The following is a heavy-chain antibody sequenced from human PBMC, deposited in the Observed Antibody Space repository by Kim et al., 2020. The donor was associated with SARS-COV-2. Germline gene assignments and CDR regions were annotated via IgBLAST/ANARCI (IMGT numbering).Heavy chain of an antibody. J-gene: IGHJ4*02. CDR1: GVSITSHY. V-gene: IGHV4-59*11. D-gene: IGHD1-26*01. Sequence: SETLSLTCTVSGVSITSHYWTWIRQPPGKGLEWIGFVYHSGSTNYNPSLKSRVTMSVETSKNQFSLQLTSMTAADTAIYYCAREGYFDGCRFFFASWGQG. CDR2: VYHSGST. CDR3: AREGYFDGCRFFFAS.